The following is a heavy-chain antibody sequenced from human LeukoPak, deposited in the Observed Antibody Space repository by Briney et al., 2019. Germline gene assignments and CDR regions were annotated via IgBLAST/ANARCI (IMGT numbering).Heavy chain of an antibody. J-gene: IGHJ4*02. CDR3: ARGNYDILTGYYPDY. CDR1: GGSISSYY. Sequence: SETLSLTCTVSGGSISSYYWSWIRQPAGKGLEWIGRIYTSGSTNYNPSLKSRVTMSVDTSKNQFSLKLSSVTAADTAVYYCARGNYDILTGYYPDYWGQGTLVTVSS. V-gene: IGHV4-4*07. CDR2: IYTSGST. D-gene: IGHD3-9*01.